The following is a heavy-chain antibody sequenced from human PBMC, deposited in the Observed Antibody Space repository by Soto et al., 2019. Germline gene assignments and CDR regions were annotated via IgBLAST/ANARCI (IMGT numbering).Heavy chain of an antibody. D-gene: IGHD4-17*01. CDR1: GGPITSGGYS. CDR2: IYHSGGT. V-gene: IGHV4-30-2*01. CDR3: ARTMTTSGWFDP. J-gene: IGHJ5*02. Sequence: PSETLSLTCAVSGGPITSGGYSWSWIRQPPGKGLEWIGYIYHSGGTYYNPSLKRRVTLSIDRTKKQFSLKLKSVTAADTAVYFCARTMTTSGWFDPWGQGTLVTVSS.